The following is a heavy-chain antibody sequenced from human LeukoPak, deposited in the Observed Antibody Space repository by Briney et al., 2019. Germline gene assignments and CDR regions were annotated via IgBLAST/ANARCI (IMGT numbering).Heavy chain of an antibody. V-gene: IGHV4-59*01. CDR1: GASLSDYY. J-gene: IGHJ4*02. Sequence: PSETLSLTCNVSGASLSDYYWGWLRQSPAKGLEWLGYISDTGKTDYNPSLNSRGTLSLDTSKNQFSLRLASVTAADTAVYYCATGYYEPFDNWGQGTLVTVSS. CDR2: ISDTGKT. D-gene: IGHD3-3*01. CDR3: ATGYYEPFDN.